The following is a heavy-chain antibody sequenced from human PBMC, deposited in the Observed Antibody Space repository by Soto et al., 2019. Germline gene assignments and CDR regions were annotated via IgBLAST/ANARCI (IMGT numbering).Heavy chain of an antibody. CDR3: ARGPYGYFYFDY. CDR2: IYYSGST. Sequence: SETLSLTCTVSGGSISSGDYYWSWIRQPPGKGREWIGYIYYSGSTYYNPSLKSRVTISVDTSQNQFSLKLSSVTAAAAAVYCCARGPYGYFYFDYWGQGTLVTVSS. V-gene: IGHV4-30-4*02. CDR1: GGSISSGDYY. D-gene: IGHD5-18*01. J-gene: IGHJ4*02.